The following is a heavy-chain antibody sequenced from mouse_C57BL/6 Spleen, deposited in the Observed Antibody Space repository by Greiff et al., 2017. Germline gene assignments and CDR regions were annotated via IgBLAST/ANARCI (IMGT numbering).Heavy chain of an antibody. CDR2: IRSKSSNSAT. Sequence: EVKLMESGGGLVQPKGSLKLSCAASGFTFNTYAMHWVRQAPGKGLEWVARIRSKSSNSATYYADSVKDRFTISRDDSQSMLYLQMNNLQTEDTAMYYCGREKGNSFAYWGQGTLVTVSA. V-gene: IGHV10-3*01. CDR1: GFTFNTYA. J-gene: IGHJ3*01. D-gene: IGHD2-1*01. CDR3: GREKGNSFAY.